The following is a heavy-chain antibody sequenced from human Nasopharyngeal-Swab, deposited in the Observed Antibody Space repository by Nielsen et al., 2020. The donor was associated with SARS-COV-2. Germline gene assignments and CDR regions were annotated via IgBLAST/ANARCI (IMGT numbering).Heavy chain of an antibody. CDR2: ISSSSSYI. V-gene: IGHV3-21*01. Sequence: GGSLRLSCAASGFTFSSYSMNWVRQAPGKGREWISSISSSSSYIYYADSVKGRFTISRDNAKNSLYLQMNSLRAEDTAVYYCARDQGYSYGSYFDYWGQGTLVTVSS. CDR3: ARDQGYSYGSYFDY. CDR1: GFTFSSYS. D-gene: IGHD5-18*01. J-gene: IGHJ4*02.